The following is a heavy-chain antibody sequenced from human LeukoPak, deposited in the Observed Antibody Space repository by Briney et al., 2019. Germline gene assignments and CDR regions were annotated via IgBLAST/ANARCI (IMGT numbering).Heavy chain of an antibody. CDR2: IKQDGSEK. D-gene: IGHD6-19*01. V-gene: IGHV3-7*01. Sequence: PGGSLRLSCAASGFTFSNAWMSWVRQAPGKGLEWVANIKQDGSEKYYVDSVKGRFTISRDNAKNSLYLQMNSLRAEDTAVYYCAREEGSGWDPYYYYYMDVWGKGTTVTVSS. J-gene: IGHJ6*03. CDR1: GFTFSNAW. CDR3: AREEGSGWDPYYYYYMDV.